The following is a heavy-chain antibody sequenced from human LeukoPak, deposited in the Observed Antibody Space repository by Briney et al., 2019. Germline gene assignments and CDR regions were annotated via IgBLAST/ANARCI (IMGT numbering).Heavy chain of an antibody. CDR1: GGSISSGSYY. CDR3: ARDHYDILTGALGDWFDP. Sequence: KPSETLSLTCTVSGGSISSGSYYWSWIRQPAGKGLEWIGRIYTSGSTNSNPSLKSRVTISVDTSKNQFSLRLSSVTAADTAVYYCARDHYDILTGALGDWFDPWGQGTLVTVSS. V-gene: IGHV4-61*02. J-gene: IGHJ5*02. D-gene: IGHD3-9*01. CDR2: IYTSGST.